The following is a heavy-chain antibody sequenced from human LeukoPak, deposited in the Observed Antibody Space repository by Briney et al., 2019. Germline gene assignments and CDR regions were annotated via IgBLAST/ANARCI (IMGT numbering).Heavy chain of an antibody. CDR2: ISSSSSYI. J-gene: IGHJ4*02. CDR3: ARDTTGYSSGWYRFDY. CDR1: GFTFSSYS. Sequence: GGSLRLYCAASGFTFSSYSMNWVRQAPGKGLEWVSSISSSSSYIYYADSVKGRFTISRDNAKNSLYLQMNSLRAEDTAVYYCARDTTGYSSGWYRFDYSGQGTLVTVSS. V-gene: IGHV3-21*01. D-gene: IGHD6-19*01.